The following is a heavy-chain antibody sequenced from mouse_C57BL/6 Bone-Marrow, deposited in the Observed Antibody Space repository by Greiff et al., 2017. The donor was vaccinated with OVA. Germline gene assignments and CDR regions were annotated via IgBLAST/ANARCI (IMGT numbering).Heavy chain of an antibody. V-gene: IGHV2-6-1*01. Sequence: QVQLKESGPGLVAPSQSLSITCTVSGFSLTSYGVHWVRQPPGKGLEWLVVIWSDGSTTYNSALKSRLSISKDNSKSQVFLKMNSLQTDDTVMYYCARHTVLAKNAMDYWGQGTSVTVSS. CDR3: ARHTVLAKNAMDY. CDR1: GFSLTSYG. J-gene: IGHJ4*01. D-gene: IGHD1-1*01. CDR2: IWSDGST.